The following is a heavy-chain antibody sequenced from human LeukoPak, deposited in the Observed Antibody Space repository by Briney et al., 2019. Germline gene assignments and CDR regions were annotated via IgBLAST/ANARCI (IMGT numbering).Heavy chain of an antibody. D-gene: IGHD1-26*01. CDR2: IRSKANSYAT. Sequence: PGGSLRLPCAASGFTFSGSAMHWVRQASGKGLEWVGRIRSKANSYATAYAASVKGRFTISRDDSKNTAYLQMNSLKTEDTAVYYCTRQVDSGSYDYYGMDVWGQGTTVTVSS. J-gene: IGHJ6*02. CDR3: TRQVDSGSYDYYGMDV. V-gene: IGHV3-73*01. CDR1: GFTFSGSA.